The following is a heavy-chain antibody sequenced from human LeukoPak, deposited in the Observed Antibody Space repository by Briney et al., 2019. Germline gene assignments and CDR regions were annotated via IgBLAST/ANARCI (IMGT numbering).Heavy chain of an antibody. J-gene: IGHJ3*02. CDR1: GGSISGTYY. Sequence: SETLSLTCTVSGGSISGTYYWSWIRQPSGKGLEWIGYIYYTGTTDSNPSLKSRVTISLDTSKNQFSLNLSSVTAADTAVYYCARGRSRDGYNWNDAFDIWGQGTMVTVSS. V-gene: IGHV4-59*12. CDR3: ARGRSRDGYNWNDAFDI. CDR2: IYYTGTT. D-gene: IGHD5-24*01.